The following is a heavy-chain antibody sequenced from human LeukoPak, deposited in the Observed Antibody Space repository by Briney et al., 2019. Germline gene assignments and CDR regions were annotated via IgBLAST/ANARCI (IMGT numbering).Heavy chain of an antibody. V-gene: IGHV3-30*18. CDR2: ISYDGSEK. CDR3: AKGGDFDY. J-gene: IGHJ4*02. D-gene: IGHD3-16*01. CDR1: GFTFSRFG. Sequence: PGGSRRLSCAASGFTFSRFGMHWVRLAPGKGLEWVAVISYDGSEKNHVDSVKGRFTISRDNSKNTLYLQMNSLRPEDTAVYYCAKGGDFDYWGQGTLVTVSS.